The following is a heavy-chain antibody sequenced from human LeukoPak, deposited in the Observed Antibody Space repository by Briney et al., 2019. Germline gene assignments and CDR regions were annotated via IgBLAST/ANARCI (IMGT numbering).Heavy chain of an antibody. CDR3: ARGPQWLVLDY. D-gene: IGHD6-19*01. V-gene: IGHV1-69*13. J-gene: IGHJ4*02. CDR1: GYTFNDYY. CDR2: IIPIFGTA. Sequence: SVKVSCKASGYTFNDYYMHWVRQAPGQGLEWMGGIIPIFGTANYAQKFQGRVTITADESTSTAYMELSSLRSEDTAVYYCARGPQWLVLDYWGQGTLVTVSS.